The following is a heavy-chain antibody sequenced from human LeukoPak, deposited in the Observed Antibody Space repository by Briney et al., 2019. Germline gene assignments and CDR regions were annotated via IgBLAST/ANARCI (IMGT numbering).Heavy chain of an antibody. CDR2: THYSGSP. CDR3: AREGSGSYGFDY. D-gene: IGHD3-10*01. Sequence: PSETLSLTCTVSGGSIRSDYWSWIRQPPGKGLEWIGYTHYSGSPNYNPSLTSRVTISVDTFKNQFSLKLRSVTAADTAVYYCAREGSGSYGFDYWGQGTLVTVSS. J-gene: IGHJ4*02. V-gene: IGHV4-59*01. CDR1: GGSIRSDY.